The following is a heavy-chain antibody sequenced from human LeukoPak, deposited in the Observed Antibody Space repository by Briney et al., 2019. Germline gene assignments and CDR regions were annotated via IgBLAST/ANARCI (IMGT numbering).Heavy chain of an antibody. Sequence: SETLSLTCTVSGGSISSYYWSWIRQPPGKGLEWIGYIYYSGSTNYNPSLKSRVTISVDTSKNQFSLKLSSVTAADTAVYYCARDLSGWVDYWGQGTLVTV. J-gene: IGHJ4*02. CDR2: IYYSGST. CDR3: ARDLSGWVDY. V-gene: IGHV4-59*01. D-gene: IGHD6-19*01. CDR1: GGSISSYY.